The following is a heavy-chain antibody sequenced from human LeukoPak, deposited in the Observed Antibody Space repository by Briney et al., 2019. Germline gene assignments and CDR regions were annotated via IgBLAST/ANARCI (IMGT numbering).Heavy chain of an antibody. Sequence: GGSLRLSCAASGFTFSSYWVSWVRQAPGKGLEWVANINQDGSAKDYGGSVEGRFTISRDNAKNSLYLQMNSLTAEDTAVYFCASAPNENYFDFWGQGTLVTVSS. J-gene: IGHJ4*02. V-gene: IGHV3-7*01. CDR1: GFTFSSYW. CDR3: ASAPNENYFDF. CDR2: INQDGSAK.